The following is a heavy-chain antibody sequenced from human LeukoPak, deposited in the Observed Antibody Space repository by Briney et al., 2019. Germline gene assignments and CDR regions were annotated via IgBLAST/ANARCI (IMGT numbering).Heavy chain of an antibody. CDR2: IIPIFGTA. J-gene: IGHJ4*02. V-gene: IGHV1-69*05. CDR3: ARDEV. Sequence: ASVKVSCKASGGTFSSYAISWVRQAPGQGLEWMGGIIPIFGTANYAQKLQGRVTMTTDTSTSTAYMELRSLRSDDTAVYYCARDEVWAQGTLVTVSS. CDR1: GGTFSSYA.